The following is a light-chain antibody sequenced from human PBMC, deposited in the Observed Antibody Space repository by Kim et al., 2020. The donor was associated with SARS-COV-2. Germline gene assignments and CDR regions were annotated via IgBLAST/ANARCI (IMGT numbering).Light chain of an antibody. CDR2: GNS. CDR1: SSNIGAGYD. Sequence: QRVTISCDGRSSNIGAGYDVHWYQQLPGTAPKPLIYGNSNRPSGVPDRFSGSKSGTSASLAITGLQAEDEADYYGQSYDSSLSGYVFGTGTKVTVL. J-gene: IGLJ1*01. CDR3: QSYDSSLSGYV. V-gene: IGLV1-40*01.